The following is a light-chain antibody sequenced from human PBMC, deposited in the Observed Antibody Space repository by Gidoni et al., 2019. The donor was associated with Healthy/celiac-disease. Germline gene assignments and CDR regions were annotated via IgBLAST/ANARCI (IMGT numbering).Light chain of an antibody. Sequence: DIQMTQSPSSLSASVGDRVTITCRASQSISSYLNWYQQKPGKAPKLLIYAASSLQSGVPSRFSVSGSGTDFTLTISSLQPEDVATYNCQQSYSTPRVYTFGQGTKLEIK. V-gene: IGKV1-39*01. CDR2: AAS. CDR1: QSISSY. CDR3: QQSYSTPRVYT. J-gene: IGKJ2*01.